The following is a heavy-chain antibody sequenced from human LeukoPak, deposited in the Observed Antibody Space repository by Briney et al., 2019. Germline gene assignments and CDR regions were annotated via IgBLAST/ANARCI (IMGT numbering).Heavy chain of an antibody. V-gene: IGHV3-48*03. CDR3: ARWSVIGYYYYFDY. D-gene: IGHD3-22*01. CDR2: ISSSGSTI. Sequence: GGSLRLSCAASGFTFSSYEMNWVRQAPGKGLEWVSYISSSGSTIYYADSVRGRFTISRDNAKNSLYLQMNSLRAEDTAVYYCARWSVIGYYYYFDYWGQGTLVTVSS. CDR1: GFTFSSYE. J-gene: IGHJ4*02.